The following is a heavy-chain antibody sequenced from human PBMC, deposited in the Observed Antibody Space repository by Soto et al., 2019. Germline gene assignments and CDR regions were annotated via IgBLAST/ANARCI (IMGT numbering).Heavy chain of an antibody. CDR3: AKEDSGFSGYMDV. CDR2: ITWHSDGM. D-gene: IGHD3-10*01. Sequence: EVQLVESGGGLVQPGRSLRLSCIASGFNFNDHGMHWVRQAPGKGLEWVSGITWHSDGMGYADSVKGRFIISRDNAKNSLYLQMNSLRVEYTALYYCAKEDSGFSGYMDVWGKGTTVTVSS. V-gene: IGHV3-9*01. J-gene: IGHJ6*03. CDR1: GFNFNDHG.